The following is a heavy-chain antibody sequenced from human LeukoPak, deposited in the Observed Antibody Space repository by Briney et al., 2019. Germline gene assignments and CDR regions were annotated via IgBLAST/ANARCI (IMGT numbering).Heavy chain of an antibody. CDR3: AAASAFSSSWRS. D-gene: IGHD6-13*01. V-gene: IGHV3-48*01. Sequence: GGSLRLSCTASGLSFSSYNMNWVRQGPGKGPEWVAYITANNTTKYYADSVKGRFTISRDNAKKSLFLQMNSLRAEDTAVYYCAAASAFSSSWRSWGQGTVVTVSS. J-gene: IGHJ5*02. CDR2: ITANNTTK. CDR1: GLSFSSYN.